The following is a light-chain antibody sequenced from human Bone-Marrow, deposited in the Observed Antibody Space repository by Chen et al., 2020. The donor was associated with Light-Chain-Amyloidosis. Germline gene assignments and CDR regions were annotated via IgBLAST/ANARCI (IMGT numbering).Light chain of an antibody. Sequence: EIVLTQSPGTLSLSPGDRATLSCRASQSVSSGFLAWYQQIPGQAPRLLIHSASSRATGTPDRFRGSGYGTDFILSITRLEPEDFAVYYCQQYGSSPYNFGQGTKLEIK. J-gene: IGKJ2*01. CDR2: SAS. CDR1: QSVSSGF. V-gene: IGKV3-20*01. CDR3: QQYGSSPYN.